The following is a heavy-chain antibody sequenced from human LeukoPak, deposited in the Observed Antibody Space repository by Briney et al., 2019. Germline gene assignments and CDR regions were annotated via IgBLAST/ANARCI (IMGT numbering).Heavy chain of an antibody. Sequence: SETLSLTCTVSGASISSGGYFWGWIRRPAGKGVEWIGRIETSGSTNYNPSLKSRVTISVDTSKNQFSLKLRSVTAADTAVYYCARALCINGICEWFDPWGQGTLVTVSS. CDR2: IETSGST. D-gene: IGHD2-8*01. J-gene: IGHJ5*02. CDR1: GASISSGGYF. V-gene: IGHV4-61*02. CDR3: ARALCINGICEWFDP.